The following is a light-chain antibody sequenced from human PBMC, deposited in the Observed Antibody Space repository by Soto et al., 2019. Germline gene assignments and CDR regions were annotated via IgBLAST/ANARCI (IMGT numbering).Light chain of an antibody. CDR1: SSDVGGYNY. CDR3: SSYTSSSTPYV. J-gene: IGLJ1*01. CDR2: EVS. Sequence: SVLTQPASASGSPGQSITISCTGTSSDVGGYNYVSWYQQHPGKAPKLMIYEVSNRPSGVSNRFSGSKSGNTASLTISGLQAEDEADYYCSSYTSSSTPYVFGTGTKVTVL. V-gene: IGLV2-14*01.